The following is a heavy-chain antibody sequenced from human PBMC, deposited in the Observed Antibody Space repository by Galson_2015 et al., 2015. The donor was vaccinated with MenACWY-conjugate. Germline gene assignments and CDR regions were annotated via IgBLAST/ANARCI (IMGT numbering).Heavy chain of an antibody. J-gene: IGHJ4*02. Sequence: QSGAEVKKPGESLKMSCKASGYSFSSFWIGWVRQMPGKGLEWMGIIYPGDSDTRYSPSFQGQVTISADTSISTVYLQWTRLQASDPVLYYCARPRCGTTSPFHYWGQGTLVAVSS. CDR2: IYPGDSDT. D-gene: IGHD1-7*01. V-gene: IGHV5-51*01. CDR1: GYSFSSFW. CDR3: ARPRCGTTSPFHY.